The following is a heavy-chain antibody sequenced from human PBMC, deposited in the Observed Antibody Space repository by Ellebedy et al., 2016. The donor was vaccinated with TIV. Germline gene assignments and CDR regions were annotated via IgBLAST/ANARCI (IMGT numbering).Heavy chain of an antibody. V-gene: IGHV3-23*01. CDR2: ISGSDGST. D-gene: IGHD2-2*01. Sequence: GGSLRLSXAASGFTFSSYAMSWVRQAPGKGLEWVSTISGSDGSTYYADSVKGRFTISRDNSKNTLYLQMNSLRVDDTAVYYCARGYQFRNWLDPWGQGTLVTVSS. J-gene: IGHJ5*02. CDR3: ARGYQFRNWLDP. CDR1: GFTFSSYA.